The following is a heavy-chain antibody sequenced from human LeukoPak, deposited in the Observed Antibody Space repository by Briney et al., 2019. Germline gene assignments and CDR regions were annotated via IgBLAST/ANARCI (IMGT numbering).Heavy chain of an antibody. CDR2: ISPDGNSE. Sequence: GTSLRLSCAASGFTFSRYGMHWVRQAPGKGLEWVAAISPDGNSEYYADSVKGRFTISRDNSKNMIYLQMNSLRGEDSAVYYCAKVNNYDDYWGQGTLVTVSS. D-gene: IGHD1/OR15-1a*01. CDR3: AKVNNYDDY. V-gene: IGHV3-30*18. CDR1: GFTFSRYG. J-gene: IGHJ4*02.